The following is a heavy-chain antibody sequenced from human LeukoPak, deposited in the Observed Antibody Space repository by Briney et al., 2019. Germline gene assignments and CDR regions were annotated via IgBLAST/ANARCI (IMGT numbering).Heavy chain of an antibody. CDR3: TRLYMTTVSYFDY. D-gene: IGHD4-11*01. CDR2: INPNSGGT. J-gene: IGHJ4*02. V-gene: IGHV1-2*02. CDR1: GGTFSSYA. Sequence: GASVKVSCKASGGTFSSYAISWVRQAPGQGLEWMGWINPNSGGTNYAQKFQGRVTMTRDTSISTAYMELSRLRSDDTAVYYCTRLYMTTVSYFDYWGQGTLVTVSS.